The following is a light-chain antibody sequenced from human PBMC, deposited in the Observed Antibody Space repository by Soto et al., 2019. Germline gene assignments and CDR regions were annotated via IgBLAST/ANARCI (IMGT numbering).Light chain of an antibody. CDR3: CSYAGSNTWV. CDR2: EVT. Sequence: QSVLTQPASVSGSPGQSITISCTGTSSDVGSYKLVSWYQQHPGKAPKLMISEVTKRPSGVSTRFSGSKSGNTASLTISGLQPEDESDYYCCSYAGSNTWVFGGVTKLTVL. CDR1: SSDVGSYKL. V-gene: IGLV2-23*02. J-gene: IGLJ3*02.